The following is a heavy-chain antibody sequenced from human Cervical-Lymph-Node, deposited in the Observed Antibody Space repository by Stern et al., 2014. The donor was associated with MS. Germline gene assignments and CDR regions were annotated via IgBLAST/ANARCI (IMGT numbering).Heavy chain of an antibody. V-gene: IGHV4-34*12. CDR2: IISSGGT. D-gene: IGHD1-1*01. CDR3: ARERKVERSARLLVSFDV. Sequence: QVQLQQWGAGLLRPSETLSLTCAVHGASFSDNYWSWIRQTPGKVLEWIGEIISSGGTNYNPPLMSRAPLSVDRSRNQFSLMLISLPAADTAMYYCARERKVERSARLLVSFDVWGQGTLVTVSS. J-gene: IGHJ3*01. CDR1: GASFSDNY.